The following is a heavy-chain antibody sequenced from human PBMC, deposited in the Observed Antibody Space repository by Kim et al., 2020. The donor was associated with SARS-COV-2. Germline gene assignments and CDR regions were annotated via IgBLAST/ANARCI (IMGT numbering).Heavy chain of an antibody. Sequence: GGSLRLSCAASGFTFSRTRMHWVRQAPGKGLVWVSRIISDGSSTQYADSAKGRFTISRDNAKNTVYLQMNSLRAEDTAVYYCGTDRDYHIDYWSQGTLVT. CDR1: GFTFSRTR. V-gene: IGHV3-74*01. J-gene: IGHJ4*02. D-gene: IGHD4-17*01. CDR2: IISDGSST. CDR3: GTDRDYHIDY.